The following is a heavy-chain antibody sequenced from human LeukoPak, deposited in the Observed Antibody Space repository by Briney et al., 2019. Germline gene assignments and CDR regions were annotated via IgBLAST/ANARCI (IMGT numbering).Heavy chain of an antibody. CDR1: GFTFGEYG. J-gene: IGHJ4*02. Sequence: GGSLRLSCTASGFTFGEYGMSWVRQAPGEGLEWIGFIRSKGHGGTTEYGASVKGRFTTSRDDSKSIAYLQLNSLKTEDTAVYYCTLTMIVVARSHFDYWGQGTLVTVSS. CDR3: TLTMIVVARSHFDY. V-gene: IGHV3-49*04. CDR2: IRSKGHGGTT. D-gene: IGHD3-22*01.